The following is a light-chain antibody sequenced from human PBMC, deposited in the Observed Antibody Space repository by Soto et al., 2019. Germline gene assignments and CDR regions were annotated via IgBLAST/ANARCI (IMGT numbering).Light chain of an antibody. CDR2: DAS. CDR3: QQRDTWPPGAT. CDR1: QSVRSS. J-gene: IGKJ5*01. V-gene: IGKV3-11*01. Sequence: DIVLTQSPATLSFSPGEGSTLSCRSSQSVRSSLAWYQQKPGQAPRLLIYDASNRATGIPARFSGSGSGTDFTLTISSLEPEDFAVYYCQQRDTWPPGATFGQGTRLEIK.